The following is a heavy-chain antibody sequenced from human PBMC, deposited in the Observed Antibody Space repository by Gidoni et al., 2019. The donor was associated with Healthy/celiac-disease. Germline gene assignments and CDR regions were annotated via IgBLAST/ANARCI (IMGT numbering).Heavy chain of an antibody. Sequence: QVQLVPSGAEVKKPGSSVKVSFKASGATFSSYSLSWVRQAPGQGLEWMGGIIPICGTANDAQKCQGRGTITADKATSTAYMERSSLRSEDTAVYYCARDRDYGDDAIYYYGMDVWGQGTTVTVSS. V-gene: IGHV1-69*06. CDR2: IIPICGTA. D-gene: IGHD4-17*01. J-gene: IGHJ6*02. CDR1: GATFSSYS. CDR3: ARDRDYGDDAIYYYGMDV.